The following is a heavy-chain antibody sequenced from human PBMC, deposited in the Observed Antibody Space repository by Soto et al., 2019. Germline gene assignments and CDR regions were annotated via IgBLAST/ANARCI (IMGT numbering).Heavy chain of an antibody. CDR1: GFTFSTYS. Sequence: EVQLVESGGGLIQPGGSLRLSCVGSGFTFSTYSMNWVRQAPGKGLEWIAFISSSGSTITYADSAKGRFTISRENAKKSVYLQMNSLRDEETALYYCAKLPLLRVVDNWFAPWGQGTQVTVSS. CDR3: AKLPLLRVVDNWFAP. V-gene: IGHV3-48*02. CDR2: ISSSGSTI. J-gene: IGHJ5*02. D-gene: IGHD2-21*01.